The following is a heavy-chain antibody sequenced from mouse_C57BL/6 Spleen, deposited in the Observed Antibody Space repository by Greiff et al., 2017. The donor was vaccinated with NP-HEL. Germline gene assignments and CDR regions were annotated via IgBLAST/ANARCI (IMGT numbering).Heavy chain of an antibody. D-gene: IGHD2-4*01. J-gene: IGHJ1*03. V-gene: IGHV1-53*01. Sequence: VQLQQSGTDLVKPGASVKLSCKASGYTFTSYWMHWVKQRPGQGLEWIGNINPSNGGTNYNEKFKSKATLTVDKSSSTAYMQLSSLTSEDSAVYYCARGGYEYDGDWYFDVWGTPPTVTVSS. CDR1: GYTFTSYW. CDR2: INPSNGGT. CDR3: ARGGYEYDGDWYFDV.